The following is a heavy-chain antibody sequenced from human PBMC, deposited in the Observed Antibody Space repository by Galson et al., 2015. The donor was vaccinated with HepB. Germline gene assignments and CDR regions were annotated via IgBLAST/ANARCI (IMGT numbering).Heavy chain of an antibody. CDR1: GDTMSNYA. CDR2: SIPIFDAP. CDR3: AAVIWSGYYLPVDY. J-gene: IGHJ4*02. V-gene: IGHV1-69*06. D-gene: IGHD3-3*01. Sequence: SVKVSCKASGDTMSNYAISWVRQAPGQGLEWVGVSIPIFDAPHYAQKFQGRVTIIADKSTSTAYMDLSNLRSEDTAVYYCAAVIWSGYYLPVDYWGQGTLVTVSS.